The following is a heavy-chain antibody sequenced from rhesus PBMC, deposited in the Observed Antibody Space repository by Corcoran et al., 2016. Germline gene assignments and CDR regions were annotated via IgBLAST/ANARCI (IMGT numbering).Heavy chain of an antibody. CDR1: GGSISSGYYY. CDR3: ARDTAWSSNFLDY. D-gene: IGHD4-23*01. Sequence: QVQLQESGPGLVKPSETLSLTCAVSGGSISSGYYYWSWIRQPPGKGLEWIGYITYSGSTSYNPSLKCRVTISRDTSKNQFSLKLSSVTAADTAVYYCARDTAWSSNFLDYWGQGVLVTVSS. CDR2: ITYSGST. J-gene: IGHJ4*01. V-gene: IGHV4-122*02.